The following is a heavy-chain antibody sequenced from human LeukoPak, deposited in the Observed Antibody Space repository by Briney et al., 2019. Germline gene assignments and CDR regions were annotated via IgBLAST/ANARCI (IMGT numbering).Heavy chain of an antibody. CDR2: LYNTETT. Sequence: SATLSLTRSLSARSISRSSSCCGWIRQPPGKGLEWFGSLYNTETTYYNPSLQSRVTISVGTSKNQLSLKLSSVAAADTAVYYCARHPTLTSGGNFDYWGQGTLVTVSS. CDR3: ARHPTLTSGGNFDY. V-gene: IGHV4-39*01. D-gene: IGHD1-14*01. J-gene: IGHJ4*02. CDR1: ARSISRSSSC.